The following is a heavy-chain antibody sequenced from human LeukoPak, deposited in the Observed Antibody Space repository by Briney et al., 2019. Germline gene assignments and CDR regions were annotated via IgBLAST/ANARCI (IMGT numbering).Heavy chain of an antibody. Sequence: PSETLSLTCAVYGGSFSGYYWSWIRQPPGKGLEWIGEINHSGSTNYNPSLKSRVTISVDTSKNQFSLKLSSVTAADTAVYYCARGAWVTTLPYFDYWGQGTLVTVSS. CDR2: INHSGST. V-gene: IGHV4-34*01. CDR3: ARGAWVTTLPYFDY. CDR1: GGSFSGYY. D-gene: IGHD4-17*01. J-gene: IGHJ4*02.